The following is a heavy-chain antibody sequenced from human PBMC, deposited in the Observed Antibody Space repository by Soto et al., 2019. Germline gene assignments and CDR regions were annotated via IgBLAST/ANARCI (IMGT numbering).Heavy chain of an antibody. V-gene: IGHV1-18*01. CDR2: ISAYNGNT. J-gene: IGHJ3*02. Sequence: ASVKVSCKASGYTFTSYGISWVRQAPGQGLEWMGWISAYNGNTNYAQKLQGRVTMTTDTSTSTAYMELRSLRSDDTAVYYCARGTSLRFLEWKLVDAFEIWGQGTMVTVSS. CDR3: ARGTSLRFLEWKLVDAFEI. D-gene: IGHD3-3*01. CDR1: GYTFTSYG.